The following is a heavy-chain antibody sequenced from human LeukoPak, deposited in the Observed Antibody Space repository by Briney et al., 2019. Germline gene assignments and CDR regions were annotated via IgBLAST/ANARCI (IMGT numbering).Heavy chain of an antibody. D-gene: IGHD6-13*01. CDR1: GYTFTGYY. Sequence: ASVKVSCKASGYTFTGYYMHWVRQAPGQGLEWMGWINPNSGGTNYAQKFQGRVTMTRDTSISTAYMELSRLRSDDTAVYYCARGPPSSSWYLRAPFFDYWGQGTLVTVSS. CDR3: ARGPPSSSWYLRAPFFDY. J-gene: IGHJ4*02. V-gene: IGHV1-2*02. CDR2: INPNSGGT.